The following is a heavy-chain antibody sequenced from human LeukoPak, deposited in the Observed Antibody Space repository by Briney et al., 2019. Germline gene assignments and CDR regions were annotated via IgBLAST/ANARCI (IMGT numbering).Heavy chain of an antibody. CDR3: ARGCITTTVTMKGCWFDP. J-gene: IGHJ5*02. V-gene: IGHV4-34*01. Sequence: PSETLSLTCAVYGGSFSGYYWSWIRQPPGKGLEWIGEINHSGSPNYNPSLRSRVTISVDTSKNQFSLKLSSVTAADTAVYYCARGCITTTVTMKGCWFDPWGQGTLVTVSS. CDR1: GGSFSGYY. CDR2: INHSGSP. D-gene: IGHD4-17*01.